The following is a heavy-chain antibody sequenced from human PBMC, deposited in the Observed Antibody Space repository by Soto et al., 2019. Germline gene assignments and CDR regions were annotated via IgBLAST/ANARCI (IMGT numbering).Heavy chain of an antibody. J-gene: IGHJ6*02. Sequence: QVQLVQSGAEVKKPGSSVKVSCKASGGTFSSYAISWVRQAPGQGLEWMGGIIPIFGTANYAQKFQGRVTITADESTSTGYMALSSLRSEDTAVFYGALHYGSGSNYFYHGMDVWAQGTTVTVSS. D-gene: IGHD3-10*01. CDR2: IIPIFGTA. CDR3: ALHYGSGSNYFYHGMDV. CDR1: GGTFSSYA. V-gene: IGHV1-69*12.